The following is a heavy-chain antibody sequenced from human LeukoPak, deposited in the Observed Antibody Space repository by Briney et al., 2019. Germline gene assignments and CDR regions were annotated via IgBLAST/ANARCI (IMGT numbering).Heavy chain of an antibody. CDR3: ARASYFDWLLTPMYYFDY. J-gene: IGHJ4*02. V-gene: IGHV1-3*01. D-gene: IGHD3-9*01. Sequence: ASVKVSCKASGYTFNSYAMHWVRQAPGQRLEWMGWINAGNGKTKYSQKFQGRVTITRDTSASTAYMELRSLRSEDTAVYYCARASYFDWLLTPMYYFDYWGQGTLVTVSS. CDR1: GYTFNSYA. CDR2: INAGNGKT.